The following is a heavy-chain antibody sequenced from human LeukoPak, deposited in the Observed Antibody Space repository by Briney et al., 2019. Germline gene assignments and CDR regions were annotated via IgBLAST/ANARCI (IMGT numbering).Heavy chain of an antibody. D-gene: IGHD3-10*01. CDR2: ISGRGGVT. Sequence: PGGSLRLSCAASGFTFSSYAMSWVRQAPGKGLEWVSAISGRGGVTYYADSVKGRFTISRDDSKNTLYLQMNSLRAEDTAVYYYAKGRVVWFGVFFAYWGQGTLVTVSS. CDR1: GFTFSSYA. J-gene: IGHJ4*02. CDR3: AKGRVVWFGVFFAY. V-gene: IGHV3-23*01.